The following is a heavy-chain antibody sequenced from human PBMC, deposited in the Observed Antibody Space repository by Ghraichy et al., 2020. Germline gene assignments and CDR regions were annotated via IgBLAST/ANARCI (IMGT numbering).Heavy chain of an antibody. CDR3: AKDVFLWGSFRVGNWFDS. J-gene: IGHJ5*01. Sequence: SETLSLTCTVSGVSITGAYWSWIRQPAGQGLGWIGRGYVGGTTSANPSLKSRISLSLDTSKNQFSLTLNSVTATATAIYYCAKDVFLWGSFRVGNWFDSWGQGTLVTVRS. CDR2: GYVGGTT. D-gene: IGHD3-16*01. CDR1: GVSITGAY. V-gene: IGHV4-4*07.